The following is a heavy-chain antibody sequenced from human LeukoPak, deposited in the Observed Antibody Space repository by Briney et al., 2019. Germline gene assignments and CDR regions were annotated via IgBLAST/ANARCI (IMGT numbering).Heavy chain of an antibody. D-gene: IGHD6-13*01. V-gene: IGHV3-21*01. CDR2: ISSSSSYI. J-gene: IGHJ4*02. CDR3: ARTQPAGFDY. Sequence: GGSLRLSCAASGFTFSSYAMSWVRQAPGKGLEWVSSISSSSSYIYYADSVKGRFTISRDNAKNSLYLQMNSLRAEDTAVYYCARTQPAGFDYWGQGTLVTVSS. CDR1: GFTFSSYA.